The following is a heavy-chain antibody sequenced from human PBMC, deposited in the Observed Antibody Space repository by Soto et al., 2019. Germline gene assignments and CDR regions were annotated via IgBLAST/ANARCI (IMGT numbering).Heavy chain of an antibody. CDR1: AFTFSRFA. CDR2: ISGSGDKT. D-gene: IGHD3-10*01. CDR3: AKGLSGSGAYPWFVP. V-gene: IGHV3-23*01. Sequence: EVQLLESGGGLVQPGGSLRLSCVASAFTFSRFAMSWARQTPGKGLEWVSAISGSGDKTFYADSVKGRFTISRDNSKNTLYLQMNSLRAEDTAVYYCAKGLSGSGAYPWFVPWGQGTLVTVSS. J-gene: IGHJ5*02.